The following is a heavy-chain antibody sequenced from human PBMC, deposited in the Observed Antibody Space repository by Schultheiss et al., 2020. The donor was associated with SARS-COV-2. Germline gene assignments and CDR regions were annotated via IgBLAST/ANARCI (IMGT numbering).Heavy chain of an antibody. J-gene: IGHJ6*02. D-gene: IGHD2-21*01. CDR1: GFTFDDYA. CDR3: AKTIKGDYYYGMDV. Sequence: GGSLRLSCAASGFTFDDYAMHWVRQAPGKGLEWVSGISGSGGSTYYADSVKGRFTISRDNSKNTLYLQMNSLRAEDTAVYYCAKTIKGDYYYGMDVWGQGTTVTVSS. V-gene: IGHV3-23*01. CDR2: ISGSGGST.